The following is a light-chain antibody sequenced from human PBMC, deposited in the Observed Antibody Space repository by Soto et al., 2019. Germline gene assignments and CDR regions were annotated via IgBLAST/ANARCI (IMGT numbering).Light chain of an antibody. CDR1: QTINGN. J-gene: IGKJ1*01. V-gene: IGKV3-20*01. CDR2: GAS. Sequence: EIVLTQSPATQSVSPGERATLSCRASQTINGNLAWYQQKPGQAPRLLIYGASSRATGIPDRFSGSGSGTDFTLTISRLETEDFAVYYCQQYDSSPKTCGQGTKVDIK. CDR3: QQYDSSPKT.